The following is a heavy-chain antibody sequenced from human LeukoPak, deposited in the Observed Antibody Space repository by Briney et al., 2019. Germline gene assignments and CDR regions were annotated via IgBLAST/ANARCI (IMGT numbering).Heavy chain of an antibody. Sequence: GGSLRLSCAASGFTFSSYAMHWVRQAPGKGLEWVAVISYDGSNKYYADSVKGRFTISRDNSKNTLYLQMNSLRAEDTAVYYCARGTSGYDDYLDYWGQGTLVTVSS. CDR2: ISYDGSNK. CDR3: ARGTSGYDDYLDY. CDR1: GFTFSSYA. J-gene: IGHJ4*02. D-gene: IGHD5-12*01. V-gene: IGHV3-30-3*01.